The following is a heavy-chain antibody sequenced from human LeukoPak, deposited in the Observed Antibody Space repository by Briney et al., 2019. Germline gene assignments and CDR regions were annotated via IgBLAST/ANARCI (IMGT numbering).Heavy chain of an antibody. CDR2: VSSSGSTI. CDR3: ARDGPMITFGGVIALDAFDI. J-gene: IGHJ3*02. D-gene: IGHD3-16*02. Sequence: GGSLRLSCAASGFTFSSYEMNWVRQAPGKGLEWVSYVSSSGSTIYYADSVKGRFTISRDNAKNSLYLQMNSLRAEDTAVYYCARDGPMITFGGVIALDAFDIWGQGTMVTVSS. V-gene: IGHV3-48*03. CDR1: GFTFSSYE.